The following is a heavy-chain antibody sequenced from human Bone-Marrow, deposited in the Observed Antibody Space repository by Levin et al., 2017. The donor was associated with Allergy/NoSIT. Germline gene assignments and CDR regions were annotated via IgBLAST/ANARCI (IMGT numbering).Heavy chain of an antibody. D-gene: IGHD1-26*01. CDR1: GFTFSNFW. V-gene: IGHV3-7*01. Sequence: GESLKISCAASGFTFSNFWMGWMRQTPGKGPEWVASINQGGNEKSYVDSVRGRFTISRDNAKKSLDLQMNSLRGDDTAVYYCVSPSRAGAADRWGQGTMVTVSS. CDR2: INQGGNEK. J-gene: IGHJ3*02. CDR3: VSPSRAGAADR.